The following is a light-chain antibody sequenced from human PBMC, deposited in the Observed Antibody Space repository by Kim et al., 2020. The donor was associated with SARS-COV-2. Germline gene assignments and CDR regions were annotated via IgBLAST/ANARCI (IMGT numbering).Light chain of an antibody. CDR3: QAWDSSTAV. Sequence: SYELTQPPSVSVSPGQTASITCSGDKLGDKYACWYQQKPGQSPVLVIYQDSKRPSGIPERFSGSNSGNTATLTIRGTQAMEEADYYCQAWDSSTAVFGGG. CDR2: QDS. J-gene: IGLJ2*01. CDR1: KLGDKY. V-gene: IGLV3-1*01.